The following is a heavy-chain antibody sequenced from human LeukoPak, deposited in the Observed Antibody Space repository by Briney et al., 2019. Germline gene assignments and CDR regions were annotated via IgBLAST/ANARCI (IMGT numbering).Heavy chain of an antibody. J-gene: IGHJ4*02. CDR1: GFTFSSYG. CDR2: IQYDGSNK. V-gene: IGHV3-30*02. D-gene: IGHD3-10*01. Sequence: PGGSLRLSCVASGFTFSSYGMHWVRQAPGKGLQWVAFIQYDGSNKYYADSVKGRFTISRDNSKNTLYLQMNSLRAEDTAVYYCAREEYYFDYWGQGTLVTVSS. CDR3: AREEYYFDY.